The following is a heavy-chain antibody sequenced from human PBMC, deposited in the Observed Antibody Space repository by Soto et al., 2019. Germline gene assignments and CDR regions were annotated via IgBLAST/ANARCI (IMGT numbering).Heavy chain of an antibody. V-gene: IGHV4-61*01. CDR2: IYYSGST. J-gene: IGHJ4*02. CDR3: ARDRGEYYYDSSGFYYFDY. CDR1: GGAVISGSYC. Sequence: PSETLSLTCTVSGGAVISGSYCFSCIRERPGNGLEWIGYIYYSGSTNYNPSLKSRVTISVDTSKNQFSLKLSSVTAADTAVYYCARDRGEYYYDSSGFYYFDYWGQGTLVTV. D-gene: IGHD3-22*01.